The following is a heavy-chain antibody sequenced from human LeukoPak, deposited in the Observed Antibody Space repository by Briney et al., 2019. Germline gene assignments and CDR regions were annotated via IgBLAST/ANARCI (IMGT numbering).Heavy chain of an antibody. Sequence: GGSLRLSCAASGFTFSNYNMNWFRQAPGKGLEWVSYISDTGFSIYYADSVKGRFTISRDSGRKSVYLQMNSLTTDDTAFYFCAKELDTMFFDYWGQGALVTVSS. CDR2: ISDTGFSI. V-gene: IGHV3-48*04. CDR3: AKELDTMFFDY. D-gene: IGHD3-10*02. J-gene: IGHJ4*02. CDR1: GFTFSNYN.